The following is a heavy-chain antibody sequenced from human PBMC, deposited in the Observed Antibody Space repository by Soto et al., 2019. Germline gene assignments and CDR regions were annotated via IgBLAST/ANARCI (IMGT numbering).Heavy chain of an antibody. V-gene: IGHV4-34*01. Sequence: SETLSLTCAVYGGSFSGYYWSWIRQPPGKGLEWIGEINHSGSTNYNPSLKSRVTISVDTSKNQFSLKLSSVTAADTAVYYCARLGRYYDSSGYSYYFDYWGQGTLVTVSS. CDR1: GGSFSGYY. D-gene: IGHD3-22*01. CDR3: ARLGRYYDSSGYSYYFDY. CDR2: INHSGST. J-gene: IGHJ4*02.